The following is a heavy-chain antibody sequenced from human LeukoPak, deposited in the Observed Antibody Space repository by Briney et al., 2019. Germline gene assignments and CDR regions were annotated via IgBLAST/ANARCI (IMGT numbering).Heavy chain of an antibody. J-gene: IGHJ3*02. CDR1: GGSISSYY. Sequence: SETLSLTCTVSGGSISSYYWSWIRQPAGKGLEWIGRIYTSGSTNYNPSLKSRVTMSVDTSKHQFSLKLSSVAAADTAVYYCAGYSGSYFDAFDIWGQGTMVTVSS. D-gene: IGHD1-26*01. CDR2: IYTSGST. CDR3: AGYSGSYFDAFDI. V-gene: IGHV4-4*07.